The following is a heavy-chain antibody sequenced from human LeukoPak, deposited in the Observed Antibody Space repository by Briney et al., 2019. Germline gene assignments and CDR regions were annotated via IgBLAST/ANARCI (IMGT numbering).Heavy chain of an antibody. Sequence: GGSLRLSCETVGFNFKEYYMSWIRQAPGKGLEWVSAISGSGGSTYYADSVKGRFTISRDNSKNTLYLQMNSLRAEDTAVYYCAKGQEAYYYDSSGYSGHFDYWGQGTLVTVSS. V-gene: IGHV3-23*01. J-gene: IGHJ4*02. CDR1: GFNFKEYY. CDR3: AKGQEAYYYDSSGYSGHFDY. CDR2: ISGSGGST. D-gene: IGHD3-22*01.